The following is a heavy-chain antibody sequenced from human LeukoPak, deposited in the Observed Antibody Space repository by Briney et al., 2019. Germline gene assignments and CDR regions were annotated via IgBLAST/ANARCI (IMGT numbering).Heavy chain of an antibody. J-gene: IGHJ4*02. CDR2: IYYSGGT. Sequence: SETLSLTCTVSGGSVTSYYCNWVRQPPGRGLEWIGYIYYSGGTNYNPSLESRVTISLDTAKNQFSLKLRPVTAEDTAVYYCATTGATSPSSASWFNIEYWGQGTLVPVSS. CDR1: GGSVTSYY. D-gene: IGHD6-13*01. V-gene: IGHV4-59*08. CDR3: ATTGATSPSSASWFNIEY.